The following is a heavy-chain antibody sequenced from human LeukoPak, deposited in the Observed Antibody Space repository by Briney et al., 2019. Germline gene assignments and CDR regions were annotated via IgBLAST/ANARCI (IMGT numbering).Heavy chain of an antibody. V-gene: IGHV4-61*02. CDR3: ARGLIQKSNPYGMDV. Sequence: SETLSLTCTVSGDSISSGSSYWSWIRQPAGKGLEWIGRIYTSGSTHYNPSLKSRATISIDTSKNQFSLELSPVTAADTAVYYCARGLIQKSNPYGMDVWGQGTTVTVSS. J-gene: IGHJ6*02. CDR2: IYTSGST. D-gene: IGHD5-18*01. CDR1: GDSISSGSSY.